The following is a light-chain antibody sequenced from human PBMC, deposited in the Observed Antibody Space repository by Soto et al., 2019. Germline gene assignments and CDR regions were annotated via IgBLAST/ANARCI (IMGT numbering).Light chain of an antibody. J-gene: IGLJ1*01. CDR3: CSYAASSTYV. CDR2: EDI. V-gene: IGLV2-23*01. CDR1: SSDVGSYNL. Sequence: QSVLTQPASVSGSPGQSITISCTGTSSDVGSYNLVSWYQQHPGKAPKLMIYEDIKRPSGVSNRFSGSKSGNTASLTISGLQAEDEADYYCCSYAASSTYVFGTGTKVTVL.